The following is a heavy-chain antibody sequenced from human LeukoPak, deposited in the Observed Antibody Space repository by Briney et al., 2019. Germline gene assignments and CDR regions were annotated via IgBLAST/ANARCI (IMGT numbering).Heavy chain of an antibody. J-gene: IGHJ4*02. CDR3: SYYYDSSGYLDY. V-gene: IGHV3-23*01. D-gene: IGHD3-22*01. CDR1: GFTFSNYA. CDR2: ISGRGGST. Sequence: GGSLRLSCAASGFTFSNYAMSWVRQAAGKGLEWVSTISGRGGSTYYADSVKGRLTISRDNSRNTLYLQMNSLRAEDTAVYYCSYYYDSSGYLDYWGQGTLVTVSS.